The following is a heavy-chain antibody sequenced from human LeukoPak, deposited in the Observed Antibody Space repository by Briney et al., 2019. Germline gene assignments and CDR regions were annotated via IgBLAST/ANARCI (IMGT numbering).Heavy chain of an antibody. CDR2: TYYRSKWYN. CDR1: GDSVSSNSAA. V-gene: IGHV6-1*01. J-gene: IGHJ6*02. D-gene: IGHD6-13*01. CDR3: ARGGSSWEYYYYGMDV. Sequence: SQTFSLTCAISGDSVSSNSAAWNWIRQSPSRGLEWLGRTYYRSKWYNDYAVSVKSRITINPDTSKNQFSLQLNSVTPEDTAVYYCARGGSSWEYYYYGMDVWGQGTTVTVSS.